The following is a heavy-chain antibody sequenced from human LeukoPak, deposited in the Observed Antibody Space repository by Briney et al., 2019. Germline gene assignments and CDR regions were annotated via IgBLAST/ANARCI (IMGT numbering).Heavy chain of an antibody. J-gene: IGHJ3*02. D-gene: IGHD6-19*01. Sequence: PGRSLRLSCAASGFTFSRYGMHWVRQAPGKGLEWVAVIWYDGSNKYYADSVKGRFTIPRDNSKSTLYLQMNSLRAEDTAVYYCAKAVADAFDIWRQGTMVTVSS. V-gene: IGHV3-33*06. CDR3: AKAVADAFDI. CDR1: GFTFSRYG. CDR2: IWYDGSNK.